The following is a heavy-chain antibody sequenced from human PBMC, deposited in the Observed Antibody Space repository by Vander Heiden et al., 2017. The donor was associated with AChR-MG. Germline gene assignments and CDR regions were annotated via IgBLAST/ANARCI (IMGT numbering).Heavy chain of an antibody. CDR3: ARNSRAGSMGY. Sequence: EVQLVESGGGLVQPGGSLRLSCVASGFPFSTYEMNWVRQAPGKGLEWVSYISSSGITMSYADSVKGRFTVSSDNAKNSVYLQMNSLRAEDTAVYYCARNSRAGSMGYWGQGTLVTVSS. CDR1: GFPFSTYE. CDR2: ISSSGITM. V-gene: IGHV3-48*03. J-gene: IGHJ4*02. D-gene: IGHD2-2*01.